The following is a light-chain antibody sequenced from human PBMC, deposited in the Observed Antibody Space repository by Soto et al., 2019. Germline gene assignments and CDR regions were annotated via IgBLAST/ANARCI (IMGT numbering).Light chain of an antibody. Sequence: EIVLTQSPATLSLSPGERATLSCRASQSVGNYLAWYQQKPGQAPRLLIYDVFNRATGIPARLSGSGSGTDFTLTTSSLEPVDFAVYYCLQRSVWPWTFGQGTRLEVK. CDR1: QSVGNY. CDR3: LQRSVWPWT. CDR2: DVF. J-gene: IGKJ1*01. V-gene: IGKV3-11*01.